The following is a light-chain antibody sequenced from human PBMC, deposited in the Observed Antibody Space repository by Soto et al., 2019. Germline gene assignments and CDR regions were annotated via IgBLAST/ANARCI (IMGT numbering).Light chain of an antibody. CDR1: NIGSKS. J-gene: IGLJ2*01. CDR2: YDS. Sequence: SYELTQPPSVSVAPGKTARITCGGNNIGSKSVHWYQQKPGQAPVLVIYYDSDRPSGIPERFSGSNSGNTATLTISRVEAGDEAYYYGQVWDSSSDHVVFGGGTKLTVL. CDR3: QVWDSSSDHVV. V-gene: IGLV3-21*04.